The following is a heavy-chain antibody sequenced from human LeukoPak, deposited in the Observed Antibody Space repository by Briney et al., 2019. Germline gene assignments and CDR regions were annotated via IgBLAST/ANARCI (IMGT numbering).Heavy chain of an antibody. CDR1: GFTFSSYG. J-gene: IGHJ4*02. Sequence: GGSLRLSCAASGFTFSSYGMSWVRQAPGKGLEWVSAISGSGGSTYYADSVKGRFTISRDNSKNTLYLQMNSLRAENTAVYHCAKGGQLVLGVDYWGQGTLVTVSS. D-gene: IGHD6-13*01. V-gene: IGHV3-23*01. CDR3: AKGGQLVLGVDY. CDR2: ISGSGGST.